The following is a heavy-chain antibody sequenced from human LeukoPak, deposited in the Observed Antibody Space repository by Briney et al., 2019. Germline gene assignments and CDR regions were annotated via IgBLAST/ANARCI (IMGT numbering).Heavy chain of an antibody. D-gene: IGHD3-10*01. V-gene: IGHV1-2*02. CDR2: INPNSGGT. CDR3: ASLYGSGSQIYYYYGMYV. Sequence: GASVKVSCKASGYTFTGYYMHWVRQAPGQGLEWMGWINPNSGGTNYAQKFQGRVTMTRDTSISTAYMELSRLRSDDTAVYYCASLYGSGSQIYYYYGMYVWGQGTTVTVSS. CDR1: GYTFTGYY. J-gene: IGHJ6*02.